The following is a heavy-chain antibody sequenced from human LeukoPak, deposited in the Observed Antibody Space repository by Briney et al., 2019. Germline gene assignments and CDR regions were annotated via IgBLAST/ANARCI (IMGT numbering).Heavy chain of an antibody. V-gene: IGHV3-48*03. CDR2: ISSSGDTI. CDR3: ASKYYYYFGMDV. Sequence: PGGSLRLSCAASGLTFSNCDMNWVRQAPGKGLEWLSYISSSGDTIYYADSVKGRFTISRDNARNSLYLHMNSLRAEDTAVCYCASKYYYYFGMDVWGQGTTVTVSS. J-gene: IGHJ6*02. CDR1: GLTFSNCD.